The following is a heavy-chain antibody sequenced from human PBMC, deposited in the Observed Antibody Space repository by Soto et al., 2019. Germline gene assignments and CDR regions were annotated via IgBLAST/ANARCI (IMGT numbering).Heavy chain of an antibody. Sequence: SETLSLTCAVYGGSFSGYYWSWIRQPPGKGLEWIGEINHSGSTNYNPSLKSRVTISVDTSKNQFSLKLSSVTAADTAVYYCASGVVVVAATQGRGWFDPWGQGTLVTVSS. CDR1: GGSFSGYY. CDR3: ASGVVVVAATQGRGWFDP. D-gene: IGHD2-15*01. V-gene: IGHV4-34*01. J-gene: IGHJ5*02. CDR2: INHSGST.